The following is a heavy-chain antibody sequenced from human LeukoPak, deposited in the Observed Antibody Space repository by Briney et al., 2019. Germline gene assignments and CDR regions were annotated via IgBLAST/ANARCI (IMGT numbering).Heavy chain of an antibody. CDR1: GFTFSSYS. V-gene: IGHV3-21*01. CDR2: ISSSSSYI. J-gene: IGHJ6*03. D-gene: IGHD2-15*01. CDR3: ATGECSGGSCYSYYYYYYMDV. Sequence: GGSLRLSCAASGFTFSSYSMNWVRQAPGKGLEWVSSISSSSSYIYYADSVKGRFTISRDNAKNSLYLQMSSLRAEDTAVYYCATGECSGGSCYSYYYYYYMDVWGKGTTVTVSS.